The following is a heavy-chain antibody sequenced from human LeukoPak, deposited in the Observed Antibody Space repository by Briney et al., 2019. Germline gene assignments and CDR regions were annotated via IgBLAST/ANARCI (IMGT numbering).Heavy chain of an antibody. D-gene: IGHD2-21*02. CDR1: SGSFSNYF. Sequence: SETLSLTCSVYSGSFSNYFWSWIRQPPGKGLVWSGEIDDGGNTNYNPSLMSRVIVSMEKSKKQFSLVMRSVTAADTAVYYCARFSRITPGDWGDAFHIWSQGTTVIVSS. CDR2: IDDGGNT. J-gene: IGHJ3*02. CDR3: ARFSRITPGDWGDAFHI. V-gene: IGHV4-34*01.